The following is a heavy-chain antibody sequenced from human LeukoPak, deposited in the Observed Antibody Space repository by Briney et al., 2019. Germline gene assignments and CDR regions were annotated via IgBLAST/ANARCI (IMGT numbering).Heavy chain of an antibody. Sequence: PGGSLRLSCVASGFTFSSYSMTWVRQAPGKGLEWVSSISSSSTYTFYADSVKGRFTISRDNAKNSLYLQMNSLRPEDTAVYYCARETYWGQGTQVTVSS. CDR1: GFTFSSYS. J-gene: IGHJ4*02. V-gene: IGHV3-21*01. CDR2: ISSSSTYT. CDR3: ARETY.